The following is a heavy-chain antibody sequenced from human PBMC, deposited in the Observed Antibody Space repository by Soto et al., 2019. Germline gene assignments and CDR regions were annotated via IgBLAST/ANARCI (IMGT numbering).Heavy chain of an antibody. CDR3: AREYSGYDYDSGNHVQTRTNYGMDV. CDR2: IGTAGDT. D-gene: IGHD5-12*01. J-gene: IGHJ6*02. V-gene: IGHV3-13*01. Sequence: GGSLRLSCAASGFTFSSYNMHWVRQATGKGLEWVSAIGTAGDTYYPGSVKGRFTISRENAKNSLYLQMNSLRAEDTAVYYCAREYSGYDYDSGNHVQTRTNYGMDVWGQGTTVTVSS. CDR1: GFTFSSYN.